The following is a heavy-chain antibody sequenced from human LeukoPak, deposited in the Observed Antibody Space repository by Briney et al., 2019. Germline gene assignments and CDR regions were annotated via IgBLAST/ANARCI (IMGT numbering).Heavy chain of an antibody. D-gene: IGHD5-18*01. CDR3: ARGGLSGYSYGYYFDY. Sequence: SETLSLTCAVYGGSFSGYYWSWIRQPPGKGLEWIGEINRSGSTNYNPSLKSRVTISVDTSKNQFSLKLSSVTAADTAVYYCARGGLSGYSYGYYFDYWGQGTLVTVSS. CDR2: INRSGST. V-gene: IGHV4-34*01. J-gene: IGHJ4*02. CDR1: GGSFSGYY.